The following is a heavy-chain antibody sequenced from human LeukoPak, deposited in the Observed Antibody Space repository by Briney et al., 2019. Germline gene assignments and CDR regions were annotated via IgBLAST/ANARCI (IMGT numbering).Heavy chain of an antibody. CDR1: GFAVKNSW. Sequence: GGSLRLSCAASGFAVKNSWMSWVRQAPGKGLEWVGRIKSRDDGGTTEFAATVKGRFTISRNDSKNTLSLQMNSLKFEDTAVYYCTTYNSRDAFDMWGRGTMVTVSP. J-gene: IGHJ3*02. D-gene: IGHD2/OR15-2a*01. CDR2: IKSRDDGGTT. V-gene: IGHV3-15*01. CDR3: TTYNSRDAFDM.